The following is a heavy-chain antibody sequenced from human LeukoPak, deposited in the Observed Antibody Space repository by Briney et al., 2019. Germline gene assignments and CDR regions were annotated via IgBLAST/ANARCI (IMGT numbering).Heavy chain of an antibody. J-gene: IGHJ4*02. CDR3: ARIHYDSSGFYFDY. CDR2: IYHSGST. Sequence: SETLSLTCTVSGYSISSGYYWGWIRQPPGKGLEWIGSIYHSGSTYYNPSLKSRVTISVDTSKNQFSLKLSSVTAADTAVYYCARIHYDSSGFYFDYWGQGTLVTVSS. CDR1: GYSISSGYY. V-gene: IGHV4-38-2*02. D-gene: IGHD3-22*01.